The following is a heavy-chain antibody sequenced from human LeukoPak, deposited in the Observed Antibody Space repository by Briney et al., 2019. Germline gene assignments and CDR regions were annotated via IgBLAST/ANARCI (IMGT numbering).Heavy chain of an antibody. V-gene: IGHV3-72*01. Sequence: SWGSLRLSCAASGFTFSDHYMDRVRQAPGKGLEWVGRTRNKANSYTTEYAASVKGRFTISRDDSKNSLYLQMNSLKTEDTAVYYCASLYGSGKRWVDPWGQGTLVTVSS. D-gene: IGHD3-10*01. CDR3: ASLYGSGKRWVDP. CDR1: GFTFSDHY. J-gene: IGHJ5*02. CDR2: TRNKANSYTT.